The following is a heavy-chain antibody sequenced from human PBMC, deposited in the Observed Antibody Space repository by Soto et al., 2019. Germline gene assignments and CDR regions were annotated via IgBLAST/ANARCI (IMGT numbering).Heavy chain of an antibody. V-gene: IGHV3-13*04. CDR2: IGIADNR. J-gene: IGHJ6*02. CDR1: GLTFSSYE. Sequence: PXVCLRLACAACGLTFSSYEMRGVRKGTGQGLEWVSTIGIADNRYYLSSVKGRFTISRDDAENSLYLQMNSLKAGDTAVYYCERGGIAPGYGLDVWGQGTTVTVSS. D-gene: IGHD6-13*01. CDR3: ERGGIAPGYGLDV.